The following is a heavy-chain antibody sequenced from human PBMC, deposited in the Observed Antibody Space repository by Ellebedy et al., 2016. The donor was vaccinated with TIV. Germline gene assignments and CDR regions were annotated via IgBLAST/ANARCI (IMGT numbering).Heavy chain of an antibody. CDR3: ARGLYSTFHIDN. CDR2: SYHSGRT. V-gene: IGHV4-31*03. Sequence: MPSETLSLTCTVSSDSIISGGYFWTWIRQFPGKGREWIAYSYHSGRTNYNPSLKSRVTISIDTSKKQFSLKMNSVTAADTAVYFCARGLYSTFHIDNWGQGTVVIVSS. D-gene: IGHD2/OR15-2a*01. CDR1: SDSIISGGYF. J-gene: IGHJ4*02.